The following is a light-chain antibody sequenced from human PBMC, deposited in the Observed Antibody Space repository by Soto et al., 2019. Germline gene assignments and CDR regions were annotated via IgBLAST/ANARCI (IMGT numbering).Light chain of an antibody. Sequence: QAVVTQESSLTVSPGGTVTLTCASSTGAVTSGHHPNWLQQKPGQAPRTLIYSTNNKQDWTPARFSGSLLEGKAALTVSGVQSEDESEYYCLFYDGGAQPHGVFGGGIKLTVL. V-gene: IGLV7-43*01. CDR2: STN. CDR1: TGAVTSGHH. CDR3: LFYDGGAQPHGV. J-gene: IGLJ3*02.